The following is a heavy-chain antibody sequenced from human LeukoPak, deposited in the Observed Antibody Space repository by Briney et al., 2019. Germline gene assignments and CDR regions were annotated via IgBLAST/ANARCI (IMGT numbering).Heavy chain of an antibody. CDR3: ARNDYYDSSGYNDY. CDR2: MNTNSGNT. J-gene: IGHJ4*02. Sequence: ASVKVSCKAFGYTFTSYDINWVRQATGQGLEWMGWMNTNSGNTGYAQKFQGRVTMIRNTSISTAYMELSSLRSEDTAVYYCARNDYYDSSGYNDYRGQGTLVTVSS. CDR1: GYTFTSYD. D-gene: IGHD3-22*01. V-gene: IGHV1-8*01.